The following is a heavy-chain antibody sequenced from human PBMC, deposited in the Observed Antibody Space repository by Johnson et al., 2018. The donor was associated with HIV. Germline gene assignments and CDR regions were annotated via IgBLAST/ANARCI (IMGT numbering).Heavy chain of an antibody. D-gene: IGHD1-26*01. CDR1: FSSYA. CDR2: ISYDGSNK. V-gene: IGHV3-30-3*01. CDR3: AREWGAFDI. Sequence: FSSYAMHWVRQAPGKGLEWVAVISYDGSNKYYADSVKGRFTISRDNSKNTLYLQMNSLRAEDTAVYYCAREWGAFDIWGQGTMVTVSS. J-gene: IGHJ3*02.